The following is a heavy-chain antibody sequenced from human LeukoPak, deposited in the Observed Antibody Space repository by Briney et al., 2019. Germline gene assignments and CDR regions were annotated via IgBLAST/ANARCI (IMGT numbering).Heavy chain of an antibody. Sequence: GGSLRLSCAASGFTFSSYWMTWVRQAPGKGLEWVASIKQDGSKKYYVDSVKGRFTISRDNVKNSLYLQMNSLRAEDTAVYYCARSITSADGYWGQGTLVTVSS. J-gene: IGHJ4*02. V-gene: IGHV3-7*01. D-gene: IGHD3-10*01. CDR3: ARSITSADGY. CDR2: IKQDGSKK. CDR1: GFTFSSYW.